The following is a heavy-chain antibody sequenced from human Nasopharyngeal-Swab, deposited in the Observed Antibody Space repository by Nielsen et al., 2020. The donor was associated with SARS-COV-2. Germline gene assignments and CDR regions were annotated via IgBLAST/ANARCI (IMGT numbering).Heavy chain of an antibody. CDR2: IRSKTYGGAP. J-gene: IGHJ3*01. CDR1: GFTFDDYA. CDR3: ARSVGSYYGQGAFDV. Sequence: GESLKISCTTSGFTFDDYAMSWFRLAPGKGLEWVGFIRSKTYGGAPEYAASVKGRFTISRDGAESIAYLHTNSLETEDTGVYYCARSVGSYYGQGAFDVWGQGTMVTVSS. V-gene: IGHV3-49*01. D-gene: IGHD1-26*01.